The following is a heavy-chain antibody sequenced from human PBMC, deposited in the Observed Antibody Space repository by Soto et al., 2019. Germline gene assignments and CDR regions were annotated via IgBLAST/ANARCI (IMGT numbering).Heavy chain of an antibody. Sequence: GASLRLCCAASGCACVSYGMSCVRQGTRKGLEWVSALTSSGGITYYSASVRGRFTISRDNSNNTLYLQMSSLGAEHTAVYYWASGIVGARSRNWFDPGGQGTLVTVSS. CDR2: LTSSGGIT. D-gene: IGHD2-15*01. V-gene: IGHV3-23*01. J-gene: IGHJ5*02. CDR3: ASGIVGARSRNWFDP. CDR1: GCACVSYG.